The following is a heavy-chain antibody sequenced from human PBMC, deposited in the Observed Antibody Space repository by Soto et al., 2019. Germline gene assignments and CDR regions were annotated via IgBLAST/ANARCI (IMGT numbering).Heavy chain of an antibody. CDR3: AKGRTIVVVTTSLDS. J-gene: IGHJ4*02. D-gene: IGHD2-21*02. Sequence: EVHLLESGGGLIQPGGSLRLSCAASGFTFNNYAMAWVRQAPGKGLEWVSSIINTGDSRYYADSVKGRFTISRYNSKNTLYLQMNSLSADDTAVYYCAKGRTIVVVTTSLDSWGQGTLVTVSS. CDR1: GFTFNNYA. CDR2: IINTGDSR. V-gene: IGHV3-23*01.